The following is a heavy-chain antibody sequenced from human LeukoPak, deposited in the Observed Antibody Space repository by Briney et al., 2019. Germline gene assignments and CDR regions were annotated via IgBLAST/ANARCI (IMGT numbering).Heavy chain of an antibody. Sequence: GGSLRLSCTASGFPLSSHWLSWFRQAPGKGLEWVAHIKQDGSEKHYVDSVKGRFTISRDNARNSQYLQMNSLRAEDTAVYYCASGGGWVFFNWGQGTLVTVSS. CDR2: IKQDGSEK. J-gene: IGHJ4*02. V-gene: IGHV3-7*01. D-gene: IGHD6-19*01. CDR3: ASGGGWVFFN. CDR1: GFPLSSHW.